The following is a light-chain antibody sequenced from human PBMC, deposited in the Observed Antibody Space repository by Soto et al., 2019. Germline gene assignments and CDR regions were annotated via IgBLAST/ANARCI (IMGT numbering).Light chain of an antibody. J-gene: IGKJ3*01. CDR1: QTVSSNF. Sequence: EIVLTQSPDTLSLSPGERATLSCRASQTVSSNFLAWFQQKPGQAPRLLIYGASTRATGIPDRFSGNGSGTDFTLTISRLDLEDFAVYFCQQYVSSPFTFGPGTKVDIK. CDR3: QQYVSSPFT. V-gene: IGKV3-20*01. CDR2: GAS.